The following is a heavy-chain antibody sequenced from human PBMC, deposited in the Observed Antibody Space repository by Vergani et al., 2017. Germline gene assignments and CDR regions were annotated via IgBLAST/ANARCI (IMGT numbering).Heavy chain of an antibody. Sequence: QVQLPESGPGLVKPSETLSLPCTVSGGSISSYYWSWIRQPPGKGLEWIGYIYYSGSTNYNPSLKSRVTISVDTSKNQFSLKLSSVTAADTAVYYCARYGKQWAFDYWGQGTLVTVSS. J-gene: IGHJ4*02. CDR2: IYYSGST. CDR3: ARYGKQWAFDY. V-gene: IGHV4-59*01. CDR1: GGSISSYY. D-gene: IGHD6-19*01.